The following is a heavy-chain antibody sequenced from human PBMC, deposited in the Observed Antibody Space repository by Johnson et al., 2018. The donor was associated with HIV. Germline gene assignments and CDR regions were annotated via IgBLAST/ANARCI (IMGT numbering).Heavy chain of an antibody. D-gene: IGHD6-19*01. Sequence: QVQLVESGGGVVQPGGSPRLSCAASGFTFSTYVMHWVRQAPGKGLEWVAFIRYDGSNKYYADSVKGRFTISRDNSKNALYLQMDSLRAEDTAVYYCAKEPWHSSLSLIGLFVFDIRGQGTMVTVSS. V-gene: IGHV3-30*02. CDR3: AKEPWHSSLSLIGLFVFDI. CDR2: IRYDGSNK. J-gene: IGHJ3*02. CDR1: GFTFSTYV.